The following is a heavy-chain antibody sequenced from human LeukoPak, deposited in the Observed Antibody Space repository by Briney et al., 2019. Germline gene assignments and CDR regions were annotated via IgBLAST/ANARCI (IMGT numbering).Heavy chain of an antibody. CDR3: AKGGAGYCSSTSCLYYFDY. CDR2: ISGSGGNT. D-gene: IGHD2-2*01. J-gene: IGHJ4*02. CDR1: GFTFNNYA. V-gene: IGHV3-23*01. Sequence: GGSLRLSCAASGFTFNNYAMSWVRQAPGKGLEWVSVISGSGGNTYYADSVKGRFTISRDNSKNTMYLQMDSLRAEDTAVYYCAKGGAGYCSSTSCLYYFDYWGQGTLVTVSS.